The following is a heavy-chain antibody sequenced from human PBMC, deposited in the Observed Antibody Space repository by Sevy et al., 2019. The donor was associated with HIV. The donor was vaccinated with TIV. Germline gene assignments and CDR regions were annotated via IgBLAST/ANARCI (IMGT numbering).Heavy chain of an antibody. CDR2: INHSGST. Sequence: SETLSLTCAVYGGSFSGYYWSWFRQPPGKGLEWIGEINHSGSTNYNPSLKSRVTISIGTSKNQFSLKLSSVTAADTAGDYCARNCSSTSCSHSFDIWGQGTMVTVSS. V-gene: IGHV4-34*01. CDR1: GGSFSGYY. J-gene: IGHJ3*02. CDR3: ARNCSSTSCSHSFDI. D-gene: IGHD2-2*01.